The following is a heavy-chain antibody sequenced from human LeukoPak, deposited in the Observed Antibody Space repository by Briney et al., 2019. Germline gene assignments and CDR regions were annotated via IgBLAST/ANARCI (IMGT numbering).Heavy chain of an antibody. Sequence: QPGRSLRLSCAASGFTFSSYAMHWVRQAPGKGLEWVGVISYEGSNKYYGNSVKGRFTISRANSKTTLYLQMNSLRAEDTAVYYCAREVCGGDCYYGMDVWGQGTTVTVSS. D-gene: IGHD2-21*01. CDR2: ISYEGSNK. CDR3: AREVCGGDCYYGMDV. V-gene: IGHV3-30*04. CDR1: GFTFSSYA. J-gene: IGHJ6*02.